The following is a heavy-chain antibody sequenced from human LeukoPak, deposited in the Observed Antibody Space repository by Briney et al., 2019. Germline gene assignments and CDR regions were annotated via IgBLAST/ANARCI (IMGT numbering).Heavy chain of an antibody. Sequence: EASVKVSCKASGYTFTGYYMHWVRQAPGQGLEWMGRINPNSGGTNYAQKFQGRVTMTRDTSISTAYMGLSRLRSDDTAVYYCARDSSGWYAWVDYWGQGTLVTVSS. CDR3: ARDSSGWYAWVDY. V-gene: IGHV1-2*06. CDR2: INPNSGGT. J-gene: IGHJ4*02. CDR1: GYTFTGYY. D-gene: IGHD6-19*01.